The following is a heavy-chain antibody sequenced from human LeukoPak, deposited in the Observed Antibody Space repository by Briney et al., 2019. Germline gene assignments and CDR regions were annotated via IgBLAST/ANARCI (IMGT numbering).Heavy chain of an antibody. D-gene: IGHD3-10*01. V-gene: IGHV1-58*01. CDR2: IVVGSGNT. Sequence: ASVKVSCKASGFTFTSSAVQWVRQARGQRLEWIGWIVVGSGNTNYAQKFQERVTITRDMSTSTAYMELSSLRSEDTAVYYCARDLGAYGSGSYFGVNWFDPWGQGTLVTVSS. CDR3: ARDLGAYGSGSYFGVNWFDP. CDR1: GFTFTSSA. J-gene: IGHJ5*02.